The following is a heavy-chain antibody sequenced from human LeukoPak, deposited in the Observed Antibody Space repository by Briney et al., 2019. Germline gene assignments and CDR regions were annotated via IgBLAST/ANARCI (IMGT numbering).Heavy chain of an antibody. V-gene: IGHV3-53*05. CDR2: IYSGGST. Sequence: PGGSLRLSCAASGFTVSSNYMSWVRQAPGKGLEWVSVIYSGGSTYYADSVKGRLTISRDNSKNTLYLQMNSLRAEDTAVYYCAKSSSPKRPFDYWGQGTLVTVSS. CDR3: AKSSSPKRPFDY. CDR1: GFTVSSNY. J-gene: IGHJ4*02. D-gene: IGHD6-6*01.